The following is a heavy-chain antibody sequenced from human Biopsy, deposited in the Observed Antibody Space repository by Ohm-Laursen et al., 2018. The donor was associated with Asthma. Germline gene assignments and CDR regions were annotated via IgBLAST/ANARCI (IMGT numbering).Heavy chain of an antibody. CDR3: ARMISYYDEMRDPFFDY. CDR1: GYTVTRYA. Sequence: GSSVKVSCKPSGYTVTRYAINWVRQAPGQGLEWMGWINTNTGNPTYAQGFTGRFVFSLDTSVNTAHLQISSLKAEDTAVYFCARMISYYDEMRDPFFDYWGQGTLVTVSS. CDR2: INTNTGNP. D-gene: IGHD3-16*01. V-gene: IGHV7-4-1*02. J-gene: IGHJ4*02.